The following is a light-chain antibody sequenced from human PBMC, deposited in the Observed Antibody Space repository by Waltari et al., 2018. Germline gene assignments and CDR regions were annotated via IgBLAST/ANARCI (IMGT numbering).Light chain of an antibody. CDR1: QSVDMY. Sequence: LLPQSPATLSLSPGERATPSCRASQSVDMYLAWYQQRPGQAPRLLIYDTSNRATDIPARFSGSGSETDFSLTISSLEPEDFAVYCCQQRRNWPLTFCGGTKVEIK. CDR2: DTS. J-gene: IGKJ4*01. CDR3: QQRRNWPLT. V-gene: IGKV3-11*01.